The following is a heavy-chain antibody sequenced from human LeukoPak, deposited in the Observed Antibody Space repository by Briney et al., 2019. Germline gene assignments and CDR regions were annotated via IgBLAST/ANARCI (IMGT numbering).Heavy chain of an antibody. V-gene: IGHV4-59*01. Sequence: SETLSLTCIVSGGSIGNYYWNWIRQPPGKGLEWIGYTSYSGNTIYNPSLKSRVTISIDPFKNQLSLKVTSVTAADTAVYYCARDHGYFGMDVWGQGTTDTISS. CDR1: GGSIGNYY. J-gene: IGHJ6*02. CDR2: TSYSGNT. CDR3: ARDHGYFGMDV.